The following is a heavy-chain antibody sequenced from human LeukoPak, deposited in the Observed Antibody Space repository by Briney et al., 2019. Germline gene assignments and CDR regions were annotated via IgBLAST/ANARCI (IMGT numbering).Heavy chain of an antibody. CDR1: GGSFSGYY. V-gene: IGHV4-34*01. CDR3: ARDIAAAGRGDRDY. J-gene: IGHJ4*02. CDR2: INHSGST. D-gene: IGHD6-13*01. Sequence: SETLSLTCAVYGGSFSGYYWSWIRQPPGKGLEWIGEINHSGSTNYNPSLKSRVTISVDTSKNQFSLKLSSVTGADTAVYYCARDIAAAGRGDRDYWGQGTLVTVSS.